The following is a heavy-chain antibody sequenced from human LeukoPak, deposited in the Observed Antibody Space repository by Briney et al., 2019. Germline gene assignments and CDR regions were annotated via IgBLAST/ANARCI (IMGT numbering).Heavy chain of an antibody. CDR1: GFAFSVSW. CDR3: AKDYFGSLEY. D-gene: IGHD2/OR15-2a*01. CDR2: IKSDGSGT. J-gene: IGHJ4*02. V-gene: IGHV3-74*03. Sequence: PGGSLRLFCAASGFAFSVSWMHWVRQAPGKGLVWVSVIKSDGSGTAYADSVKGRFTISRDNAKNTVYLQMNSLRDEDTAVYYCAKDYFGSLEYWGQGTLVTVSS.